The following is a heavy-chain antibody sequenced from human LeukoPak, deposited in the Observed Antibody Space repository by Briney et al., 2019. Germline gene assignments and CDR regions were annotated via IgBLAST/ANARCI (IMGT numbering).Heavy chain of an antibody. Sequence: SETLSLTCTGSGGSISSYYWSWIRQPPGKGLEWIGYIYYSGSTNYNPSLKSRVTISVDTSKNQFSLKLSSVTAADTAVYYCARDNWNYGSSMDVWGQGTTVTVSS. CDR3: ARDNWNYGSSMDV. J-gene: IGHJ6*02. CDR1: GGSISSYY. D-gene: IGHD1-7*01. CDR2: IYYSGST. V-gene: IGHV4-59*01.